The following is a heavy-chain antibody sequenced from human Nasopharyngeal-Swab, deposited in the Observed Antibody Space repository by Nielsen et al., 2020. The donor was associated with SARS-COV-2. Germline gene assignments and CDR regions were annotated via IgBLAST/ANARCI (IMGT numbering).Heavy chain of an antibody. CDR1: GYTFTSYG. D-gene: IGHD3-3*01. CDR3: ARALYDFWSGYYTENYGMDV. V-gene: IGHV1-18*01. Sequence: ASVKVSCKVSGYTFTSYGISWVRQAPGQGLEWMGWISAYNGNTNYAQKLQGRVTMTTDTSTSTAYMELRSLRSDDTAVYYCARALYDFWSGYYTENYGMDVWGQGTTVTVSS. J-gene: IGHJ6*02. CDR2: ISAYNGNT.